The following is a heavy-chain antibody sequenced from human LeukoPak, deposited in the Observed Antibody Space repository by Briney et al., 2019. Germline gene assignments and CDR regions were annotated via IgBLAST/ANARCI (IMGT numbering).Heavy chain of an antibody. D-gene: IGHD2-2*01. Sequence: ASVKVSCKASGYXFSNFGISWVRQAPGQGLEWMGWISGNNDNPNYGQKFQGRLTVTTDSSTSTAYMELRNLRSDDTAVYYCARDGTSTDDYWGQGTLVTVSS. V-gene: IGHV1-18*01. CDR3: ARDGTSTDDY. CDR2: ISGNNDNP. CDR1: GYXFSNFG. J-gene: IGHJ4*02.